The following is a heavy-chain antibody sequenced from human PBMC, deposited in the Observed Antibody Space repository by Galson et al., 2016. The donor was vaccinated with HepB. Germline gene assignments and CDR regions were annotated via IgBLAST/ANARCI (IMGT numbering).Heavy chain of an antibody. V-gene: IGHV3-7*03. J-gene: IGHJ5*02. CDR3: AKGSTGANSGEDS. Sequence: SLRLSCAASGFTFSSYWMNWVRQAPGKGLEWVANIKRDGSEKYYVDPVKGRFTISRDNAKNSIYLQMNSLRTEDTAVYYCAKGSTGANSGEDSWGQGTLVTVSS. CDR1: GFTFSSYW. D-gene: IGHD1-1*01. CDR2: IKRDGSEK.